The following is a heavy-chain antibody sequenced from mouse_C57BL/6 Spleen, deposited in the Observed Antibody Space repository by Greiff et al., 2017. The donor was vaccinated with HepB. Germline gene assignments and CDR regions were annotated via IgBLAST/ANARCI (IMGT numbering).Heavy chain of an antibody. CDR1: GFTFSDYY. CDR3: ARDDYDYNYFDY. Sequence: EVQLVESEGGLVQPGSSMKLSCTASGFTFSDYYMAWVRQVPEKGLEWVANINYDGSSTYYLDSLKSRFIISRDNAKNILYLQMSSLKSEDTATYYCARDDYDYNYFDYWGQGTTLTVSS. J-gene: IGHJ2*01. CDR2: INYDGSST. V-gene: IGHV5-16*01. D-gene: IGHD2-4*01.